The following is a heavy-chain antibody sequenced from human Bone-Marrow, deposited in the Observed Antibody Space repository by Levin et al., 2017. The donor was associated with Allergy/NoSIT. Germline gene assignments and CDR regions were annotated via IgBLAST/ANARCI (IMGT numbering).Heavy chain of an antibody. CDR2: IHYSGSN. Sequence: SETLSLTCTVSGGSISSSSYYWAWIRQPPGKGLEWIGSIHYSGSNHYNPSLKSRVTISVDTSKNQFSLKLTSVTAADTAVYYCARQGYSSGWYYFDYWGQGTLVTVSS. CDR3: ARQGYSSGWYYFDY. D-gene: IGHD6-19*01. J-gene: IGHJ4*02. CDR1: GGSISSSSYY. V-gene: IGHV4-39*01.